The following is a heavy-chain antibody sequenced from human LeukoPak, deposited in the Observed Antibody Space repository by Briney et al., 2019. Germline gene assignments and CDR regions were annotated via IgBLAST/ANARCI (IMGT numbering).Heavy chain of an antibody. Sequence: GGSLRLSFAASGFTFSSYWMSWVRQAPGKGLEWVANMKQDGSEKYYVDSVKGRFTISRDNAKNSLCLQMNSLRAEDTAVYYCARALLWFGEATGPSDYWGQGTLVTVSS. CDR3: ARALLWFGEATGPSDY. J-gene: IGHJ4*02. CDR2: MKQDGSEK. D-gene: IGHD3-10*01. V-gene: IGHV3-7*01. CDR1: GFTFSSYW.